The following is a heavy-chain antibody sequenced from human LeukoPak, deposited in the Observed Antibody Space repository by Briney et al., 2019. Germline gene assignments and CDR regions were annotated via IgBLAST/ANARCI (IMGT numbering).Heavy chain of an antibody. CDR2: MNPNSGNT. CDR1: GYTFTSYD. Sequence: ASVKVSCKSSGYTFTSYDINWVRQATGQGLEWMGWMNPNSGNTGYAQKFQGRVTMTRNTSISTAYMELSSLRSEDTAVYYCARVWDYYDSSGYYYQGDNWFDPWGQGTLVTVSS. D-gene: IGHD3-22*01. J-gene: IGHJ5*02. CDR3: ARVWDYYDSSGYYYQGDNWFDP. V-gene: IGHV1-8*01.